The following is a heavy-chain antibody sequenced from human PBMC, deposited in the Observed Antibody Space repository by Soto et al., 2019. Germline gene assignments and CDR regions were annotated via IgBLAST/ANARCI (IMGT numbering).Heavy chain of an antibody. J-gene: IGHJ6*03. CDR3: ARDRGVAPPVAGNTHYYYYMDV. Sequence: QDQLLQSGAEVKKPGASVTVSCKASGYSFTNYGITWVRQAPGQGLEWMGWISAFNGNTHYAQKLQGRVTRTTDASTSTAYMQLRSLRPDDTAVYYCARDRGVAPPVAGNTHYYYYMDVWGKGTTVTVSS. D-gene: IGHD6-19*01. CDR2: ISAFNGNT. V-gene: IGHV1-18*01. CDR1: GYSFTNYG.